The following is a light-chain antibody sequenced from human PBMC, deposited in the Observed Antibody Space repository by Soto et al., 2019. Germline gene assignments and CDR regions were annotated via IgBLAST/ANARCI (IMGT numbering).Light chain of an antibody. CDR2: GAS. CDR3: QQYSSIPFT. CDR1: QSVLYSANNKNY. Sequence: DIVMTQSPDSLAVSLGERATINCKSSQSVLYSANNKNYLGWYQQKPGQSPKLLIYGASSRESGVPDRFSGGGSGTDFTLTITSLQAEDVAVYYCQQYSSIPFTFGPGTKVDIK. V-gene: IGKV4-1*01. J-gene: IGKJ3*01.